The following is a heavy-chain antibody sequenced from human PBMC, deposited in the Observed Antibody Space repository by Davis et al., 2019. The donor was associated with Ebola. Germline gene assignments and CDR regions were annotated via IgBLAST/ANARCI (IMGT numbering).Heavy chain of an antibody. CDR2: IYPGDSDT. D-gene: IGHD1-26*01. Sequence: KVSCKGSGYSFTSYWIGWVRQMPGKGLEWMGIIYPGDSDTRYSPSFQGQVTISADKSISTAYLQWSSLKASDTAMYYCARQGDSGSYYGGGYYYYGMDVWGQGTTVTVSS. V-gene: IGHV5-51*01. CDR1: GYSFTSYW. CDR3: ARQGDSGSYYGGGYYYYGMDV. J-gene: IGHJ6*02.